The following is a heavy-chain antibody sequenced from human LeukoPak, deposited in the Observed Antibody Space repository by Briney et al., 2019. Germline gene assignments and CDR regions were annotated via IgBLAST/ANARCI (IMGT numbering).Heavy chain of an antibody. CDR2: ISPSGGST. D-gene: IGHD2-15*01. V-gene: IGHV1-46*01. CDR3: ARDLVLGGVDAFDI. CDR1: GHTSTGYY. Sequence: ASVKVSCKASGHTSTGYYMYWVRQAPGQGLEWMGIISPSGGSTMYAQKFQGRVTMTRDTSTSTVYMELSSLRSEDTAAYYCARDLVLGGVDAFDIWGQGTMVTVSS. J-gene: IGHJ3*02.